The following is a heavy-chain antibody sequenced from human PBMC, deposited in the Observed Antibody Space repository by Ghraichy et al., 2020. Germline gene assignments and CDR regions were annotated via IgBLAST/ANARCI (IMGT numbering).Heavy chain of an antibody. V-gene: IGHV4-39*01. CDR2: IYSSGST. CDR1: GASIISATYQ. CDR3: ARHGLTVAAGANFFDY. Sequence: SQTLSLTCTVSGASIISATYQWGWVRRPPGNGLEWLGTIYSSGSTYFNPSLKSRVLMSVDTSQNQFSLRLTSVTAADTAVYYCARHGLTVAAGANFFDYLGRGVLVTISS. D-gene: IGHD2-15*01. J-gene: IGHJ4*02.